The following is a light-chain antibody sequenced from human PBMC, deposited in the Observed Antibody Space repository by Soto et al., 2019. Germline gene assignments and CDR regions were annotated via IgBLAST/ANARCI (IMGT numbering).Light chain of an antibody. CDR1: QSVSSSY. J-gene: IGKJ1*01. V-gene: IGKV3-20*01. CDR2: GAS. CDR3: QQYVSSPPSWT. Sequence: ETVLTQSPGTLSLSPGERATLSCRASQSVSSSYFAWYQQKPGQAPRLLIYGASSRATGIPDRFSGSGSGTDFTLTISRLEPEAFAVDYCQQYVSSPPSWTFGQGTKVEI.